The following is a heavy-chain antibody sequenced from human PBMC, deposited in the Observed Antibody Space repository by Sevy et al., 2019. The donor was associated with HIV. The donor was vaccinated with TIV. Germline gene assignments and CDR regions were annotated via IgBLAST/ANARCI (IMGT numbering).Heavy chain of an antibody. D-gene: IGHD3-16*02. J-gene: IGHJ3*02. Sequence: GGSLRLSCAASGFTVSGNYMTWVRQAPGKGLEWVSVIYSGGGTYYADSVKGRFTISRDNSKNTLYLQINILRAEDTAEYYCARGRVSGSYRNDAFDIWGQGTMVTVSS. CDR3: ARGRVSGSYRNDAFDI. CDR1: GFTVSGNY. V-gene: IGHV3-53*01. CDR2: IYSGGGT.